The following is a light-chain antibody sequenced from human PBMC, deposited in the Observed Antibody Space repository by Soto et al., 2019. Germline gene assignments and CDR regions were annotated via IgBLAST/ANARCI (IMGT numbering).Light chain of an antibody. CDR1: QGIKDY. V-gene: IGKV3-20*01. CDR3: HQYDKSPWT. J-gene: IGKJ1*01. CDR2: GAS. Sequence: EIVMTQSPATLSVSPGERATLSCRASQGIKDYLAWFQQKPGQAPRLLIYGASSRATDIPDRFSGSGSGTNFTLTISRLEPEDFAVYYCHQYDKSPWTFGQGTKVDIK.